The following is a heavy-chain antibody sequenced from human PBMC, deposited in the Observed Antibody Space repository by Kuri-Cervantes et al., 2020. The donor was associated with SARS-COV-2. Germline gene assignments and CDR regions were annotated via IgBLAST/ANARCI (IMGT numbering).Heavy chain of an antibody. Sequence: GESLKISCAASEFTFSSYAMSWVRQAPGKGLEWVSAISGSGGSTYYADSVKGRFTISRDNSKNTLYLQMNSLRAEDTAVYYCAKDPGFRELLYYFDYWGQGTLVTVSS. CDR2: ISGSGGST. J-gene: IGHJ4*02. V-gene: IGHV3-23*01. CDR3: AKDPGFRELLYYFDY. CDR1: EFTFSSYA. D-gene: IGHD3-10*01.